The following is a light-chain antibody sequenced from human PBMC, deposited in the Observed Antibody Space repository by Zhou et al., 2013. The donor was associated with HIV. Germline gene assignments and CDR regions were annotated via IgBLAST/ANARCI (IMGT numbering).Light chain of an antibody. CDR1: QSIATY. CDR2: AAS. Sequence: DIQMTQSPSSLSASVGDRVTITCRASQSIATYLNWYQQKPGKVPKLLIYAASTLQSGVPSRFSGSRSGTDFTLTISSLQPEDVATYYCQKXNSAPLTFGGGTKVEIK. J-gene: IGKJ4*01. V-gene: IGKV1-27*01. CDR3: QKXNSAPLT.